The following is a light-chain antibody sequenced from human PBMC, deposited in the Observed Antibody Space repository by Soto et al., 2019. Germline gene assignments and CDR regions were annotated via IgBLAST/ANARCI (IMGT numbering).Light chain of an antibody. CDR2: GAS. CDR1: QSISSY. CDR3: QQSYSTPPWT. V-gene: IGKV1-39*01. Sequence: DIQMTQSPSSLSASVGDRVTITCRASQSISSYLNWYQQKPGKPPKLLIYGASSLQSGVPSRFSGSGSGTDFTLTISSLQPEDYATYYCQQSYSTPPWTFGQGNKVEIK. J-gene: IGKJ1*01.